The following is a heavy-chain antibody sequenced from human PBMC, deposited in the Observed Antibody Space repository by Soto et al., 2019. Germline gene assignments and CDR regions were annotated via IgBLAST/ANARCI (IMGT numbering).Heavy chain of an antibody. Sequence: GESLKISCKGSGYSFTSYWIGWVRQMPGKGLEWMGIIYPGDSDTRYSPSFQGQVTISADKSISTAYLQWSSLKASDTAMYYCARHGCSSTSCYSYYYYGMDVWGQGTTVTVSS. D-gene: IGHD2-2*01. CDR1: GYSFTSYW. V-gene: IGHV5-51*01. J-gene: IGHJ6*02. CDR2: IYPGDSDT. CDR3: ARHGCSSTSCYSYYYYGMDV.